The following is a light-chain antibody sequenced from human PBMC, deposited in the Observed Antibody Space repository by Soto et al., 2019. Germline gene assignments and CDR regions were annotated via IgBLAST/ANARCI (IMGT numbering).Light chain of an antibody. CDR1: QTISSW. CDR2: KAS. CDR3: QHYNSYSEA. J-gene: IGKJ1*01. V-gene: IGKV1-5*03. Sequence: DIQMTQSPSSLSASVGDRVTITCRASQTISSWLAWYQQKPGKAPKLLIYKASTLKSGVPSRFSGSGSGTEFTLTISSLQLDDFATYYCQHYNSYSEAVGQGTKVEI.